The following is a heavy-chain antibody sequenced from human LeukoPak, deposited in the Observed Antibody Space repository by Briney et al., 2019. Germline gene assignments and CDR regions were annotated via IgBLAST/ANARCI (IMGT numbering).Heavy chain of an antibody. CDR2: IWYDGSNK. CDR3: AREQSSGGSRDDYYYYGMDV. D-gene: IGHD2-15*01. J-gene: IGHJ6*02. Sequence: PGGSLRLSCAASGFTFSSYGMHWVRQAPGKGLEWVAVIWYDGSNKYYADSVKGRFTISRDNSKNTLYLQVNSLRAEDTAVYYCAREQSSGGSRDDYYYYGMDVWGQGTTVTVSS. CDR1: GFTFSSYG. V-gene: IGHV3-33*01.